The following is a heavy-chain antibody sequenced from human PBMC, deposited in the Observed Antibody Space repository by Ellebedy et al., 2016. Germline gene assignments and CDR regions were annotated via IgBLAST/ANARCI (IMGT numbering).Heavy chain of an antibody. CDR1: GGSFSGFY. V-gene: IGHV4-34*01. D-gene: IGHD6-19*01. CDR3: ARAQVVGKYYYYGMDV. CDR2: INHSGST. Sequence: SETLSLXCAVYGGSFSGFYWSWIRQPPGKGLEWIGEINHSGSTNYNPSLKSRVTISVDTSKNQFSLKLSSVTAADTAVYYCARAQVVGKYYYYGMDVWGQGTTVTVSS. J-gene: IGHJ6*02.